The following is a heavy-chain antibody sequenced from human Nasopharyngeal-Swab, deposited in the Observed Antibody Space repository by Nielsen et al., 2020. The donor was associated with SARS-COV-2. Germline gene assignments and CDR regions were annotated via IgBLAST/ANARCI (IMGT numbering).Heavy chain of an antibody. D-gene: IGHD6-19*01. V-gene: IGHV1-18*01. J-gene: IGHJ4*02. CDR2: ISAYNGNT. CDR1: GYTFTSYG. CDR3: ARRAIAVAGTGLDY. Sequence: ASVKVSCKASGYTFTSYGISWVRQAPGQGLEWMGRISAYNGNTNYAQKLQGRVTMTTDTSTSTAYMELRSLRSDDTAVYYCARRAIAVAGTGLDYWGQGTLVTVSS.